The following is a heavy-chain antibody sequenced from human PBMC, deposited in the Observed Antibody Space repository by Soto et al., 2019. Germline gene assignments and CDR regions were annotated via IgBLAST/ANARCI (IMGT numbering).Heavy chain of an antibody. J-gene: IGHJ4*02. CDR2: IKSKTDGGTT. Sequence: GGSLRLSCAPSGFTFSNAWMSWVRQAPGKGLEWVGRIKSKTDGGTTDYAAPVKGRFTISRDDSKNTLYLQMNSLKNEDTAVYFCTSDVGYDMLSGYHLYYFDYWGQGTLVTVSS. CDR3: TSDVGYDMLSGYHLYYFDY. CDR1: GFTFSNAW. D-gene: IGHD3-9*01. V-gene: IGHV3-15*01.